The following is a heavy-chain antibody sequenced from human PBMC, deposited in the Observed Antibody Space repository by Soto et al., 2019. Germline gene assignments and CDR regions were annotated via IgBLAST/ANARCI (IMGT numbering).Heavy chain of an antibody. V-gene: IGHV3-21*01. D-gene: IGHD6-13*01. J-gene: IGHJ5*02. CDR3: ARGIAAAGSYNWFDP. Sequence: GGSLRLSCAASGFTFSSYSMNWVRQAPGKGLEWVSSISSCSSYIYYADSVKGRFTISRDNAKNSLYLQMNSLRAEDTAVYYCARGIAAAGSYNWFDPWGQGTLVTVSS. CDR1: GFTFSSYS. CDR2: ISSCSSYI.